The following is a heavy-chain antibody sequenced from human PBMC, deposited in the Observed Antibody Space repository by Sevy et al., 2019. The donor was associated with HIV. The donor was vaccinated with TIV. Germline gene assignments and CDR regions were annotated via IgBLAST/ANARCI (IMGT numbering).Heavy chain of an antibody. J-gene: IGHJ4*02. D-gene: IGHD5-18*01. CDR3: VRGGVGGYSYSLDF. V-gene: IGHV3-7*01. CDR2: MNQDGNEK. Sequence: GESLKISCAASGFSFSIYWMTWVRQAPGKGLEWVATMNQDGNEKYYVDSVKGRFTISRDNAQNSLYLQMNSLRAEDTAVYYCVRGGVGGYSYSLDFWGQGTLVTVSS. CDR1: GFSFSIYW.